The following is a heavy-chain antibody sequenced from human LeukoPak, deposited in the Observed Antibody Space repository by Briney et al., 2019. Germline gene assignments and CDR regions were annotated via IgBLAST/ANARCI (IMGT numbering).Heavy chain of an antibody. J-gene: IGHJ6*02. D-gene: IGHD2-21*02. CDR3: ARDQGVSCGGDCYLTSGYYSGMDV. CDR1: GFTDNSNY. Sequence: GGSLRLSCAPSGFTDNSNYMRWLRQAPGKGLEGVSFIYSCCSTYSAESGKRRFTISRDNSKHQLYPQMNSLRAEDTAVYYCARDQGVSCGGDCYLTSGYYSGMDVWGQATTVTAPS. CDR2: IYSCCST. V-gene: IGHV3-66*01.